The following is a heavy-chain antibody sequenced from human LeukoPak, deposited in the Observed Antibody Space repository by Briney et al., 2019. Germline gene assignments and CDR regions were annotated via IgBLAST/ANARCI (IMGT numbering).Heavy chain of an antibody. V-gene: IGHV1-18*01. CDR3: ARVRDYLFDY. J-gene: IGHJ4*02. CDR1: GYTFTSHG. Sequence: ASVKGSCKASGYTFTSHGISWVRQAPGQELEWMGWIRPSTGDTDYALNLQGRVTMTTDTSTSTAYMELRSLRSDDTAVYYCARVRDYLFDYWGQGTLVTVSS. D-gene: IGHD2/OR15-2a*01. CDR2: IRPSTGDT.